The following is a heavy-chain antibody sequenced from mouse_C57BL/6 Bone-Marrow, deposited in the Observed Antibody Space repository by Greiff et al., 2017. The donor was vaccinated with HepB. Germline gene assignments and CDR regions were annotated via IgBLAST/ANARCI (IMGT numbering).Heavy chain of an antibody. D-gene: IGHD1-1*01. Sequence: QVQLQQPGAELVKPGASVKLSCKASGYTFTSYWMHWVKQRPGQGLEWIGMIHPNSGSTNYNEKFKSKATLTVDKSSSTAYMQRSSLTSEDSAVYYCASPDNDNRTGWYFDVWGTGTTVTVSS. V-gene: IGHV1-64*01. CDR3: ASPDNDNRTGWYFDV. CDR2: IHPNSGST. CDR1: GYTFTSYW. J-gene: IGHJ1*03.